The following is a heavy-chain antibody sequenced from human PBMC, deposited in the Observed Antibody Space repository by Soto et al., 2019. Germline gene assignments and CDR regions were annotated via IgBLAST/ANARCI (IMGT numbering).Heavy chain of an antibody. V-gene: IGHV1-18*01. Sequence: ASVKASCKTSGFTFTDYGISWVRQAPGQGLEWMGWINRYSGSTRYAEKLQGRVTLTADRSTNTVYMELRSLRSDDTGVYYCAKGCSSYPPPNTDYWGQGTQVTVSS. D-gene: IGHD1-26*01. CDR1: GFTFTDYG. J-gene: IGHJ4*02. CDR2: INRYSGST. CDR3: AKGCSSYPPPNTDY.